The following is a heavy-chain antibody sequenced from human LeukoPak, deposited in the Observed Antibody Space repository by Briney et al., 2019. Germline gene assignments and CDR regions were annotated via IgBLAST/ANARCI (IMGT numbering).Heavy chain of an antibody. CDR1: GGFFSDHY. Sequence: SETLSLTCAVYGGFFSDHYWSWIRQPPGKGLEWIGEINHSGSTTYNPSLKSRVIILVDTSKNQFSLKLGSVTAADTAVYYCAKWGCSGGSCYPFDYWGQGTLVTVSS. V-gene: IGHV4-34*01. CDR3: AKWGCSGGSCYPFDY. CDR2: INHSGST. D-gene: IGHD2-15*01. J-gene: IGHJ4*02.